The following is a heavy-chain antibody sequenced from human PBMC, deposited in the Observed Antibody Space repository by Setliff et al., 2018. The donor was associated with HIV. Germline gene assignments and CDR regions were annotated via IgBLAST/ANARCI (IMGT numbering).Heavy chain of an antibody. CDR3: ARDHYDILTGYYRDYYYMGV. J-gene: IGHJ6*03. D-gene: IGHD3-9*01. Sequence: ASVKVSCKASGYTFTSYGISWVRQAPGQGLEWMGWISAYSGNTNYAQKFQGRVTMTTDTSTSTAYMELRSLRSDDTAVYYCARDHYDILTGYYRDYYYMGVWGKGTTVTVS. CDR2: ISAYSGNT. V-gene: IGHV1-18*01. CDR1: GYTFTSYG.